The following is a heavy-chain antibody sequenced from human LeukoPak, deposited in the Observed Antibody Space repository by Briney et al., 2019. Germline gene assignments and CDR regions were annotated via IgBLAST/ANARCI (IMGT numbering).Heavy chain of an antibody. Sequence: GGSLKLSCATSGFTFSDYSMNLLRQAPGKGLEWVSAIIKSGSHIYYADSVRGRFTISRDNANNSLYLQMTGLTAEDTAVYYCARGRGGDNSNWFDPWGPGTLVTVSS. CDR3: ARGRGGDNSNWFDP. D-gene: IGHD4-23*01. CDR1: GFTFSDYS. CDR2: IIKSGSHI. J-gene: IGHJ5*02. V-gene: IGHV3-21*04.